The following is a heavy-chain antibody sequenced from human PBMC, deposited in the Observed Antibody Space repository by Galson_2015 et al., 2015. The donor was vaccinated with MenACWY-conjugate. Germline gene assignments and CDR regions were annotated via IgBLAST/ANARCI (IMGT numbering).Heavy chain of an antibody. J-gene: IGHJ4*02. CDR2: ITGSDGRT. V-gene: IGHV3-23*01. D-gene: IGHD3/OR15-3a*01. Sequence: SLRLSCAASGFTFSSCAMSWVRQAPGKGLEWVSGITGSDGRTFYAASVKGRFTISRDNSKNTVYLQMNSLRAEDTAVYFCARGLGTGNFSELESWGQGILVTVSS. CDR1: GFTFSSCA. CDR3: ARGLGTGNFSELES.